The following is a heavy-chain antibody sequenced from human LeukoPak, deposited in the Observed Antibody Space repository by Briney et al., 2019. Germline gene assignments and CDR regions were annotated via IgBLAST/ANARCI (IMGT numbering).Heavy chain of an antibody. Sequence: ASVKVSCKASGYTFTSYYIHWVRQAPGQGLEWMGWINPNSGGTNFAQKFQGRVSMTRDTSISTAYMELSRLRSDDTAVYYCARELGSGYYRYFDYLGQGTLVTVSS. CDR3: ARELGSGYYRYFDY. CDR2: INPNSGGT. J-gene: IGHJ4*02. V-gene: IGHV1-2*02. D-gene: IGHD3-22*01. CDR1: GYTFTSYY.